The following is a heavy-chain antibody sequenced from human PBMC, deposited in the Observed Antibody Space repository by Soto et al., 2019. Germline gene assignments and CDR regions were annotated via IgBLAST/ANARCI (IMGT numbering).Heavy chain of an antibody. CDR3: AKDGGIADYYYYGMDV. D-gene: IGHD6-13*01. CDR2: ISYDGSNK. V-gene: IGHV3-30*18. Sequence: QVQLVESGGGVVQPGRSLRLSCAASGFTFSSYGMHWVRQAPGKGLEWVAVISYDGSNKYYADSVKSRFTISRDNSKNTLYLQMNSLRAEDTAVYYCAKDGGIADYYYYGMDVWGQGTTVTVSS. J-gene: IGHJ6*02. CDR1: GFTFSSYG.